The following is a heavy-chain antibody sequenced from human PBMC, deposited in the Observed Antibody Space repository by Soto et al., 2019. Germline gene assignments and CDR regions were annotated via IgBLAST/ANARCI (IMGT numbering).Heavy chain of an antibody. J-gene: IGHJ1*01. CDR2: ISDSGGST. CDR3: AKEGDHGIFCLQH. Sequence: EVQLLESGGGLVQPGGSLRLSCAASGFTFSTYAMSWVRQAPGKGLEWVSTISDSGGSTYYADSVKGRFTISRDNSKNTLYLEMNSLRAEDTAVYYCAKEGDHGIFCLQHWGQGTLVTVSS. CDR1: GFTFSTYA. V-gene: IGHV3-23*01. D-gene: IGHD4-17*01.